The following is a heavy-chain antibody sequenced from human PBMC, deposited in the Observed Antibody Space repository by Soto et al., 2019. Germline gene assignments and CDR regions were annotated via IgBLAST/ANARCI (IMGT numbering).Heavy chain of an antibody. J-gene: IGHJ4*02. CDR3: ARVRRSSGYYYGY. CDR2: INPSGGST. CDR1: RYTFTSYY. Sequence: ASEKCSCNASRYTFTSYYMHWVRQAPGQGLEWMGIINPSGGSTSYAQKFQGRVTMTRDTSTSTVYMELSSLRSEDTAVYYCARVRRSSGYYYGYWGQGTPVTVSS. V-gene: IGHV1-46*01. D-gene: IGHD3-22*01.